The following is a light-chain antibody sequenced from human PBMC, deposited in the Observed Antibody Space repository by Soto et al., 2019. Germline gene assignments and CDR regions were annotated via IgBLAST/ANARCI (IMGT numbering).Light chain of an antibody. CDR1: TFDIGAYDY. V-gene: IGLV2-14*01. J-gene: IGLJ1*01. Sequence: ALTQPASVSASPGQSITISCSGTTFDIGAYDYVSWYQQHPGEAPKVIIYAVSYRPSGVSNRFSGSKFGNTASLTISDLQAEDEADYYCSSYTTSKTYVFGSGTKVTVL. CDR2: AVS. CDR3: SSYTTSKTYV.